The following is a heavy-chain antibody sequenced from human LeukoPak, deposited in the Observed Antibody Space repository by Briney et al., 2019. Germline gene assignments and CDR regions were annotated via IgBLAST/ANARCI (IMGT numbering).Heavy chain of an antibody. J-gene: IGHJ4*02. CDR3: ARPATGYRGSAGCHWDS. D-gene: IGHD2-2*01. CDR2: ISASSNFI. Sequence: GGSLRLSCAASGFTFSTHSMYWVRQAPGKGLEWVSSISASSNFIHYAESVRGRFTISRDNAKNSLYLQMNSLGAQDTAVYYCARPATGYRGSAGCHWDSWGQGTLVTVSS. V-gene: IGHV3-21*01. CDR1: GFTFSTHS.